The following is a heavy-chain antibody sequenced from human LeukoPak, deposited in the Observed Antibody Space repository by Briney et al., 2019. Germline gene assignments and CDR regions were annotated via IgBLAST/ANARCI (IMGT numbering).Heavy chain of an antibody. J-gene: IGHJ5*02. CDR2: IYTSGST. D-gene: IGHD3-10*01. CDR3: ARGVSQVRGMWFDP. Sequence: SSETLSLTCTVSSGSISSGSHYWSWIRQPAGKELEWIGRIYTSGSTDYNPSLRSRVTISLDTSKNHFSLQLSSVTAADTAVYYCARGVSQVRGMWFDPWGQGTLVTVSS. CDR1: SGSISSGSHY. V-gene: IGHV4-61*02.